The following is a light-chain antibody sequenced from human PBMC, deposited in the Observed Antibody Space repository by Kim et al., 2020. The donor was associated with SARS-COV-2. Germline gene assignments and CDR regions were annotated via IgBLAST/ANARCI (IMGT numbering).Light chain of an antibody. J-gene: IGLJ1*01. V-gene: IGLV2-8*01. CDR3: SSYAGSNNFV. CDR2: EVT. Sequence: VTISCTGASSDSGSYNFVSWYEQLPGKAPKLMIYEVTKRHSGVPDRFSGSKSGNTASLTVSGLQADDEADYYCSSYAGSNNFVFGTGTKVTVL. CDR1: SSDSGSYNF.